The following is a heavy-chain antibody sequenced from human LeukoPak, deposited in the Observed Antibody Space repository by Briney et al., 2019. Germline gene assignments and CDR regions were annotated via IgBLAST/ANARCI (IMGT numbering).Heavy chain of an antibody. V-gene: IGHV1-18*01. CDR3: ARDAHYYDSSGLLDY. Sequence: ASVKVSCKASGYTFTSYGISWVRQAPGQGLEWMGWISAYNGNTNYAQKLQGRVTMTTDTSTSTAYMELRSLRSDDTAVYYCARDAHYYDSSGLLDYWGQGTLVTVSS. CDR1: GYTFTSYG. J-gene: IGHJ4*02. D-gene: IGHD3-22*01. CDR2: ISAYNGNT.